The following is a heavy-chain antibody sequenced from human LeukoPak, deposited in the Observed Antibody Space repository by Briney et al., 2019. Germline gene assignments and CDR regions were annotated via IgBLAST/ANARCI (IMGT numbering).Heavy chain of an antibody. J-gene: IGHJ4*02. Sequence: GESLQISCKGSGYSFTSYWIGWVRQMPGKGLEWMGIIYPGDSDTRYSPSFQGQVTISADKSISTAYLQWSSLKASDTAMYYCARQRSYYDSSGYYYAFDIWGQGTLVTVSS. D-gene: IGHD3-22*01. CDR3: ARQRSYYDSSGYYYAFDI. CDR2: IYPGDSDT. CDR1: GYSFTSYW. V-gene: IGHV5-51*01.